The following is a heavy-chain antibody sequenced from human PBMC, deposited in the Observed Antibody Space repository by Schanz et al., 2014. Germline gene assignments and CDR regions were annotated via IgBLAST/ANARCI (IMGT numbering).Heavy chain of an antibody. V-gene: IGHV1-2*02. CDR1: GYTFNTHG. CDR2: INPNSGAT. J-gene: IGHJ4*02. Sequence: QLVQSGSEFRKPGASVKVSCKASGYTFNTHGISWVRQAPGQGLEWLGWINPNSGATSSAQKFQGRVTMTRDTSSSTVYMQLSSLTSDDTAIYYCARVTTGYDSWGQGTLVTVSS. CDR3: ARVTTGYDS. D-gene: IGHD5-12*01.